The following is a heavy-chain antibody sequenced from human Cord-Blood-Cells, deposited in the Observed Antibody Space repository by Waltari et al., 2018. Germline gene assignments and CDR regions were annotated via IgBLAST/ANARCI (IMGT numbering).Heavy chain of an antibody. Sequence: QVQLVQSGAEVKKPGASVKVSCKASGYTFTGYYMHWVRQAPGQGLEWMGWIKPNSGGTNYAQKFQGRVTMTRDTSISTAYMELSRLRSDDTAVYYCARDPRYCSGGSCYYFDYWGQGTLVTVSS. V-gene: IGHV1-2*02. CDR1: GYTFTGYY. CDR3: ARDPRYCSGGSCYYFDY. CDR2: IKPNSGGT. D-gene: IGHD2-15*01. J-gene: IGHJ4*02.